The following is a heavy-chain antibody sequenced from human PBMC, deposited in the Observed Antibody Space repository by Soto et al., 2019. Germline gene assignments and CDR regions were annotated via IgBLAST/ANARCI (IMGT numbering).Heavy chain of an antibody. D-gene: IGHD2-15*01. CDR1: GYTLTELS. V-gene: IGHV1-24*01. Sequence: ASVKVSCKVSGYTLTELSMHWVRQAPGKGLEWMGGFDPEDGETIYAQKFQGRVTMTEDTSTDTAYMELSSLRSEDTAVYYCATVPGYCSGGSCHTFDYWGQGTLVTVSS. J-gene: IGHJ4*02. CDR3: ATVPGYCSGGSCHTFDY. CDR2: FDPEDGET.